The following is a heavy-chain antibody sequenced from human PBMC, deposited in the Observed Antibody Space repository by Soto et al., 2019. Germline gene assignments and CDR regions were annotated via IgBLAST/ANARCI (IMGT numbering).Heavy chain of an antibody. D-gene: IGHD1-1*01. CDR3: ATRMTTAPY. J-gene: IGHJ4*02. V-gene: IGHV3-66*01. CDR2: SYSGGGT. CDR1: LFIVSDNY. Sequence: EVRLVQSGGGLVQPGGSLRLSCAASLFIVSDNYMRWVRQAPGKGLEWVSLSYSGGGTDSAVSVKGRFIISRDNSKNTLYLQRNSLKAEDTGIYYCATRMTTAPYWGQGTVVSVSS.